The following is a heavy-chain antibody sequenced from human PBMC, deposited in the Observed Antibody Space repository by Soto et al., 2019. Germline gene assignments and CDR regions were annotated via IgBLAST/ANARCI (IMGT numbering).Heavy chain of an antibody. J-gene: IGHJ6*02. V-gene: IGHV4-34*01. Sequence: PSETLSLTCAVYGGSFSGYYWSWIRQPPGKGLEWIGEINHSGSTNYNPSLKSRVTISVDTSKNQFSLKLSSVTAADTAVYYCHIDFWSGYYPFYYYYYGMDVWGQGTTVTVSS. CDR2: INHSGST. CDR1: GGSFSGYY. D-gene: IGHD3-3*01. CDR3: HIDFWSGYYPFYYYYYGMDV.